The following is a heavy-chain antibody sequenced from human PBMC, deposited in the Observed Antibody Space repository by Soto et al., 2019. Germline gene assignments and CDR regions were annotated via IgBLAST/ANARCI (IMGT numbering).Heavy chain of an antibody. CDR1: GFTFSSYA. CDR3: ARDSDYDILTGYYNAHYYYGMDV. CDR2: ISYDGSNK. J-gene: IGHJ6*02. Sequence: GGSLRLSCAAPGFTFSSYAMHWVRQAPGKGLEWVAVISYDGSNKYYADSVKGRFTISRDNSKNTLYLQMNSLRAEDTAVYYCARDSDYDILTGYYNAHYYYGMDVWGQGT. V-gene: IGHV3-30-3*01. D-gene: IGHD3-9*01.